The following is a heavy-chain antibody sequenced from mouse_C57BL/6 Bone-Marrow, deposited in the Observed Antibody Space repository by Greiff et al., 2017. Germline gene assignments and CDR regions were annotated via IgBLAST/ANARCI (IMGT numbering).Heavy chain of an antibody. CDR1: GYTFTSYD. CDR3: ARFDYYGSSYVLYAMDY. J-gene: IGHJ4*01. CDR2: IYPRAGST. D-gene: IGHD1-1*01. V-gene: IGHV1-85*01. Sequence: QVQLQQSGPELVKPGASVKLSCTASGYTFTSYDINWVKQRPGPGLAWIGWIYPRAGSTKHNEKFKGRATLSVATSSSTAYMELHSLTSEDSAVYFCARFDYYGSSYVLYAMDYWGQGTSVTVSS.